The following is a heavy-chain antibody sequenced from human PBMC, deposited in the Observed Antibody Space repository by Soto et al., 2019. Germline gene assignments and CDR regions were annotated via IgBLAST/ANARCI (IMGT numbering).Heavy chain of an antibody. J-gene: IGHJ4*02. V-gene: IGHV4-31*03. CDR2: IDNSGNA. CDR3: ARAQLAGLRGDAGYFEP. CDR1: GGSISSGSFY. Sequence: SETLSLTCNVSGGSISSGSFYWSWIRPHSGKGLEWFGYIDNSGNAYYNPSLKSRVTITPDTSKNEYSLKVNSVNAADDAVYYCARAQLAGLRGDAGYFEPWGQGALVTVSS. D-gene: IGHD5-18*01.